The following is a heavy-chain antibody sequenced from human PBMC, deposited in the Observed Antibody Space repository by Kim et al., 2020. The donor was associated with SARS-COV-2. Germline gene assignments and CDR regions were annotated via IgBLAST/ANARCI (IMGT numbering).Heavy chain of an antibody. CDR1: GYSFTSYW. CDR2: IYPGDSDT. Sequence: GESLKISCKGSGYSFTSYWIGWVRQMPGKGLEWMGIIYPGDSDTRYSPSFQGQVTIPADKSISTAYLQWSSLKASDTAMYYCSRVSSSLYYYYYYGMDVWGQGTTVTVSS. V-gene: IGHV5-51*01. CDR3: SRVSSSLYYYYYYGMDV. J-gene: IGHJ6*02. D-gene: IGHD6-6*01.